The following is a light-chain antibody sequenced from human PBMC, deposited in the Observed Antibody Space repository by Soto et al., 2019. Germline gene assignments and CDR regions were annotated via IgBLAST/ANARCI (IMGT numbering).Light chain of an antibody. CDR3: QQYYSYPYP. CDR2: AAS. J-gene: IGKJ2*01. Sequence: AIRMTQSPSSFSASTGDRVTITCRASQGISSYLAWYQQKPGKAPKLLIYAASTLQSGVPSRFSGSGSGTYFTLTISCLQSEDFATYYCQQYYSYPYPFGQGTKLEIK. V-gene: IGKV1-8*01. CDR1: QGISSY.